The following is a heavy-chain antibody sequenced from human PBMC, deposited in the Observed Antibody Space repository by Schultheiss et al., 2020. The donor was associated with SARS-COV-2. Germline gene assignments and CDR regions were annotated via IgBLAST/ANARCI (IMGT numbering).Heavy chain of an antibody. CDR1: GGSINNYY. CDR3: VREGDYGDYHTFAS. J-gene: IGHJ5*01. Sequence: SETLSLTCTVSGGSINNYYWSWIRQPPEKGLEWIGYIYYSGTTNYNPSLKSRVTISLDTSKNQFSLKLSSVTAADTAVYYCVREGDYGDYHTFASWGQGTLVTVSS. CDR2: IYYSGTT. V-gene: IGHV4-59*01. D-gene: IGHD4-17*01.